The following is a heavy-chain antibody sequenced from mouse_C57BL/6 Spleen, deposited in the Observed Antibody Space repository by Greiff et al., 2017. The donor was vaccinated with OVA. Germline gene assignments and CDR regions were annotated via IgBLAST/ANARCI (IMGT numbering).Heavy chain of an antibody. D-gene: IGHD1-1*01. J-gene: IGHJ4*01. CDR2: IHPNSGST. Sequence: QVQLQQSGAELVKPGASVKLSCKASGYTFTSYWMHWVKQRPGQGLEWIGMIHPNSGSTNYNEKFKSKATLTVDKSSSTAYMQLSSLTTEDSAVYYCTRKGYGSSSYAMDYWGQGTSVTVSS. V-gene: IGHV1-64*01. CDR1: GYTFTSYW. CDR3: TRKGYGSSSYAMDY.